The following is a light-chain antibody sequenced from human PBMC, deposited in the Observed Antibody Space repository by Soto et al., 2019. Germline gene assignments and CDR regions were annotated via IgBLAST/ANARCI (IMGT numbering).Light chain of an antibody. J-gene: IGLJ3*02. V-gene: IGLV1-51*02. CDR2: ENN. CDR3: GSWDSSLSGGV. Sequence: QSVLTQPPSVSAAPGQKVTISCSGSSSNIGNNIVSWYQQLPGTAPKLLIYENNKRPSGIPDRFSGSKSGTSATLGITGLQTGDEAEYYCGSWDSSLSGGVFGGGNKLTVL. CDR1: SSNIGNNI.